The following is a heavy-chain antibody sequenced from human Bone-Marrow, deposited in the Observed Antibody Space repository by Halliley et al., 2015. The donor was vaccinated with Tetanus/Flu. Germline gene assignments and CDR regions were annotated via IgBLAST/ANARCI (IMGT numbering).Heavy chain of an antibody. CDR1: GFTFNNYG. CDR2: ISWNGGST. V-gene: IGHV3-9*01. D-gene: IGHD6-13*01. Sequence: SLRLSCVASGFTFNNYGMHWVRQAPGKGLEWVSGISWNGGSTGYADSVKGRFTVSRDNAKNSLYLQAKSLRPNDTAIYSCVKDLTRPVAAAGFASGGQGTLVTVPS. J-gene: IGHJ4*02. CDR3: VKDLTRPVAAAGFAS.